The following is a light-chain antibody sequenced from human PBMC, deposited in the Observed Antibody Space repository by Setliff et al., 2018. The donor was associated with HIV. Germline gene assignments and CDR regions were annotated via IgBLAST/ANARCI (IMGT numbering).Light chain of an antibody. CDR2: DVY. CDR3: CSYAGSRAWV. Sequence: QSALAQPRSVSGSPGQSVTISCTGTSRDVGDYNYVSWYQQYPGKAPKLIIYDVYKRPSGVPDRLSGSKSGNTASLTISGLQAEDEADYYCCSYAGSRAWVFGTGTKV. V-gene: IGLV2-11*01. J-gene: IGLJ1*01. CDR1: SRDVGDYNY.